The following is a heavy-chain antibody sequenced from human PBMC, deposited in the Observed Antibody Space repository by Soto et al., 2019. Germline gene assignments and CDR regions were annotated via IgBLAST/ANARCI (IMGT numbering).Heavy chain of an antibody. J-gene: IGHJ4*02. CDR1: GGSFSGYY. CDR3: ARGYLDYYDFWSGSLLDY. D-gene: IGHD3-3*01. V-gene: IGHV4-34*01. CDR2: INHSGST. Sequence: SETLSLTCAVYGGSFSGYYWSWIRQPPGKGLEWIGEINHSGSTSYNPSLKSRVTISVDTSKNQFSLKLSSVTAADTAVNYCARGYLDYYDFWSGSLLDYWGQGTLVTVSS.